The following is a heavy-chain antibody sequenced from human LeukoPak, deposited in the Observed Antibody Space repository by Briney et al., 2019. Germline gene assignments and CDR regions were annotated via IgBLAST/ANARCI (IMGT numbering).Heavy chain of an antibody. J-gene: IGHJ6*02. D-gene: IGHD2-8*02. CDR1: GFTFNKYV. CDR2: INGGNGNT. V-gene: IGHV1-3*01. Sequence: VASVNVSCKASGFTFNKYVIHWVRLAPGQGLEWMGWINGGNGNTKYSERFQGRVTITADTSASTAYMELRSLKAEDTAVYFCAGERVCTRDVCYDYCFYFGMDVWGQGTTVNVFS. CDR3: AGERVCTRDVCYDYCFYFGMDV.